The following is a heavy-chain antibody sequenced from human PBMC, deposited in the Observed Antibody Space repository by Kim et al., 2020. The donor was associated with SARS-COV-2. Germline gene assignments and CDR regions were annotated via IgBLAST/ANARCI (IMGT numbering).Heavy chain of an antibody. Sequence: GGSLRLSCAASGFTFSSYAMHWVRQAPGKGLEWVAVISYDGSNKYYADSVKGRFTISRDNSKNTLYLQMNSLRAEDTAVYYCARVSAGQQLDMWGYFDYWGQGTLVTVSS. V-gene: IGHV3-30*04. CDR2: ISYDGSNK. D-gene: IGHD6-13*01. CDR3: ARVSAGQQLDMWGYFDY. J-gene: IGHJ4*02. CDR1: GFTFSSYA.